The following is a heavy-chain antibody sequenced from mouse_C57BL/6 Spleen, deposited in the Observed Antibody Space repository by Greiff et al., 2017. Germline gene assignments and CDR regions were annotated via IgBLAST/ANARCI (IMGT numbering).Heavy chain of an antibody. CDR2: ISSGSSTI. CDR1: GSTFSDYG. V-gene: IGHV5-17*01. CDR3: ARDLGRAMDY. D-gene: IGHD4-1*01. J-gene: IGHJ4*01. Sequence: EVKLVESGGGLVKPGGSLKLSCAASGSTFSDYGMHWVRQAPEKGLEWVAYISSGSSTIYYADTVKGRFTISKNNAKNTLFLQMTRLGSEDAAMYYCARDLGRAMDYWGRGTSDTVSS.